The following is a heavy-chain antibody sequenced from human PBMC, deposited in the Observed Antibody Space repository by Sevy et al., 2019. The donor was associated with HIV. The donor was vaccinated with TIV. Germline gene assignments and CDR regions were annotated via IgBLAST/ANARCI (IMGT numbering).Heavy chain of an antibody. CDR1: GFTVSDNY. D-gene: IGHD3-22*01. Sequence: GGSLRLSCAASGFTVSDNYMAWVRLAPGKGLEWVSLIDSDGSAYYADSVKGRFTISRDNVKNTLYLQINALRAEDTGLYFCARDRYYDASGYYYYYYGMYVWGQGTTVTVSS. CDR2: IDSDGSA. V-gene: IGHV3-66*01. J-gene: IGHJ6*02. CDR3: ARDRYYDASGYYYYYYGMYV.